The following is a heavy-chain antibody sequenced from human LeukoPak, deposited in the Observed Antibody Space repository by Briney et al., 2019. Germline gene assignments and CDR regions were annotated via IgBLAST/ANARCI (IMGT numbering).Heavy chain of an antibody. Sequence: ASVKVSCKASGYTFTSYGISWVRQAPGQGLEWMGWISAYNGNTNYAQKLQGRVTMTTDTSTSTAYMELRSLRPDDTAVYYCAGGYYDSSGYYRPNDYWGQGTLVTVSS. CDR2: ISAYNGNT. V-gene: IGHV1-18*01. J-gene: IGHJ4*02. CDR3: AGGYYDSSGYYRPNDY. CDR1: GYTFTSYG. D-gene: IGHD3-22*01.